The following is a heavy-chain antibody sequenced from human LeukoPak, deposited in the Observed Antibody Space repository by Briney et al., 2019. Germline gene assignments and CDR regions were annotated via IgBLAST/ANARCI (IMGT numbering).Heavy chain of an antibody. V-gene: IGHV3-23*01. CDR2: ISGIGDST. D-gene: IGHD6-13*01. CDR3: ISRWADF. J-gene: IGHJ4*02. Sequence: GGSLRLSCAASGFTFSIYAMSWVRQAPGKGPEWVSIISGIGDSTYYADSVKGRFTISRDNAKNSLYLQMNSLGADDTAVYYCISRWADFWGQGTLVTVSS. CDR1: GFTFSIYA.